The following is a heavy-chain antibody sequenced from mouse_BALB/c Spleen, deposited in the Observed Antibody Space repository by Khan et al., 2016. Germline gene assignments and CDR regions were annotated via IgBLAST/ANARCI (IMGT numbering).Heavy chain of an antibody. CDR1: GYTFSSYW. V-gene: IGHV1-9*01. D-gene: IGHD2-2*01. J-gene: IGHJ3*01. CDR3: ARMGDGYDPWFVY. Sequence: QVQLQQSGAELVKPGASVKISCKATGYTFSSYWIEWVKQRPGHGLEWIGEILPGGGTTNYNEKFKGKATFTADISSNTAYMQLSSLTSEDSAVYYCARMGDGYDPWFVYWGQGTLVTVSA. CDR2: ILPGGGTT.